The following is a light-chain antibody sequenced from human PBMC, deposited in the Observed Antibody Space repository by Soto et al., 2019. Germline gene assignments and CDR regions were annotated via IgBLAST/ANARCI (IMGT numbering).Light chain of an antibody. CDR2: KTS. V-gene: IGKV1-5*03. CDR3: QQYNTYFSLT. Sequence: ILMTDAPSFLSASVLYIVTITFLSSQSISTWVAWYQQKPGKAPKLLIYKTSSLESGVPSRFRGSGSGTEFTLTISGLQPEDFASYYCQQYNTYFSLTFGGGTKVDIK. J-gene: IGKJ4*01. CDR1: QSISTW.